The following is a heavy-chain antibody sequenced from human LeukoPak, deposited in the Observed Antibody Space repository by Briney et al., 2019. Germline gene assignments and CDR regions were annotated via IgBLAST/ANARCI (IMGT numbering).Heavy chain of an antibody. V-gene: IGHV1-69*13. CDR3: ARDLTAARPLDGYGMDV. Sequence: ASVKVSCKASGGTFSSYAISWVREAPGQGLEWMGGIIPIFGTANYAQKFQGRVTITADESTSTAYMELSSLRSEDTAVYYCARDLTAARPLDGYGMDVWGQGTTVTVSS. D-gene: IGHD6-6*01. J-gene: IGHJ6*02. CDR2: IIPIFGTA. CDR1: GGTFSSYA.